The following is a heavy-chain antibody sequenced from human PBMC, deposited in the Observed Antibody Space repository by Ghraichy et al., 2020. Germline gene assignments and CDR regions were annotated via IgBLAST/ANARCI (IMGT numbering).Heavy chain of an antibody. J-gene: IGHJ4*02. Sequence: LSLTCAASGFTFHTYALTWVRQAPGKGLEWVSSMSSSGGSIYYTDSVKGRFTISRDNSKNTLFLQMNSLRAEDTAVYYCARIISDSGGPAIDYWGQGTLVIVSS. CDR3: ARIISDSGGPAIDY. V-gene: IGHV3-23*01. D-gene: IGHD6-19*01. CDR2: MSSSGGSI. CDR1: GFTFHTYA.